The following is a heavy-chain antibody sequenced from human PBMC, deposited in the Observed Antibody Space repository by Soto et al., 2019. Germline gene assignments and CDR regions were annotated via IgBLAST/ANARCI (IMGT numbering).Heavy chain of an antibody. CDR1: GGSISSYY. J-gene: IGHJ4*02. CDR2: IYYSGST. D-gene: IGHD3-3*01. Sequence: SETLSLTCTVSGGSISSYYWSWIRQPPGKGLEWIGYIYYSGSTNYNPSLKSRVTISVDTSKNQFSLKLSSVTAADTAVYYCGRHFRTHTIFGVVIEKGYYFDYWGQGTLVTVSS. CDR3: GRHFRTHTIFGVVIEKGYYFDY. V-gene: IGHV4-59*08.